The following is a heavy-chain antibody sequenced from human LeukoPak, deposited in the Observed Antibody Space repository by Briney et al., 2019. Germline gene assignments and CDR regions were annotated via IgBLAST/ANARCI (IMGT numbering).Heavy chain of an antibody. CDR2: ISGSGGST. Sequence: GGSLRLSCAASGFTFSSYAMTWVRQAPGKGLEWVSAISGSGGSTYYGDSVKGRFTISRDNSKNTLYLQMNSLRAEDTAVYYCAKVQAAAGIDYWGQGTLVTVSS. CDR1: GFTFSSYA. CDR3: AKVQAAAGIDY. J-gene: IGHJ4*02. D-gene: IGHD6-13*01. V-gene: IGHV3-23*01.